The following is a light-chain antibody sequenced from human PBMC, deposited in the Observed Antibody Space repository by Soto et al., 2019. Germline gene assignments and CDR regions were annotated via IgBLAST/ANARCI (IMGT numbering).Light chain of an antibody. CDR1: SGHTTYI. CDR2: LEGSGSY. CDR3: ETWDSNTRV. V-gene: IGLV4-60*02. Sequence: QSVLTQSSSASASLGSSVKFTCTLSSGHTTYIIAWHQQQPGKAPRFLMKLEGSGSYNRGSRVPDRFSGSSSGADRYLTISNLQFEDEADYYCETWDSNTRVFGGGTKVTVL. J-gene: IGLJ2*01.